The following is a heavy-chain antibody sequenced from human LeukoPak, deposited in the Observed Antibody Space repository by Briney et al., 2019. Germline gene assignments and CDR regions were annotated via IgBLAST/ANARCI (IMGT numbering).Heavy chain of an antibody. CDR1: GFTFRSHG. D-gene: IGHD2-15*01. J-gene: IGHJ6*04. CDR2: ISYDGSEK. Sequence: GGSLRLSCVASGFTFRSHGMHWVRQAPGKGLEWVAVISYDGSEKYYADSVRGRFTISRDNSKNTLYLQMNSLRAEDTAVYYCATLIVVVAAANVWGKGTTVTVSS. V-gene: IGHV3-30*03. CDR3: ATLIVVVAAANV.